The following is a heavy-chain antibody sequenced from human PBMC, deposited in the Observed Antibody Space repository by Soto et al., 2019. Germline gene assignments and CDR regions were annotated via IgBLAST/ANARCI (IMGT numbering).Heavy chain of an antibody. V-gene: IGHV1-2*04. D-gene: IGHD6-19*01. J-gene: IGHJ5*02. Sequence: ASVKVSCKAPADTFTSYYMHWVRQAPGQGLEWMGWINPNSGGTNYAQKFQGWVTMTRDTSISTAYMELSRLRSDDTAVYYCARSIAVAGRNWFDPWGQGTLVTVSS. CDR1: ADTFTSYY. CDR2: INPNSGGT. CDR3: ARSIAVAGRNWFDP.